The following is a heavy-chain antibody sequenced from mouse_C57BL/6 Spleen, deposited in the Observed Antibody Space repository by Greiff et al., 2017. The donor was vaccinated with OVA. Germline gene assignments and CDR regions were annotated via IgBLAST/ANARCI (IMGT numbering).Heavy chain of an antibody. Sequence: VQLQQSGAELVKPGTSVKMSCKASGYTFTNYWIGWAKQRPGHGLEWIGDIYPGGGYTNYNEKFKGKATLTADKSSSTAYMQFSSLTSEDSAIYYCARKTAQAMVMDYWGQGTSVTVSS. CDR3: ARKTAQAMVMDY. CDR2: IYPGGGYT. V-gene: IGHV1-63*01. J-gene: IGHJ4*01. CDR1: GYTFTNYW. D-gene: IGHD3-2*02.